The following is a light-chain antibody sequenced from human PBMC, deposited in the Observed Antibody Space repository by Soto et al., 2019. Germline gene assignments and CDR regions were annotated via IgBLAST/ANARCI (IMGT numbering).Light chain of an antibody. CDR2: GAS. CDR1: QSVSSK. J-gene: IGKJ1*01. Sequence: EIAMTQSPATLSVSPGERATLSCRASQSVSSKLAWYQQKPGQAPRLLIYGASTRATGIPARFSGSGSGTEFTLTISSLQSEDFAVYYCQQYNNWPLTWTFGQGTKVEI. CDR3: QQYNNWPLTWT. V-gene: IGKV3-15*01.